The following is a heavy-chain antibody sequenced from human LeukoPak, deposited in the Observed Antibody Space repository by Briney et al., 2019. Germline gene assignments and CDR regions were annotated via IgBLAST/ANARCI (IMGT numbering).Heavy chain of an antibody. CDR2: IIPIFGTA. Sequence: ASVKVSCKASGGTFSSYAISWVRQAPGQGLEWMGGIIPIFGTANYAQKFQGRVTITADESTSTAYMELSSLRSEDTAVYYCARALGGYYYGSGSPERVRYYYYYMDVWGKGTTVTISS. V-gene: IGHV1-69*13. D-gene: IGHD3-10*01. CDR1: GGTFSSYA. J-gene: IGHJ6*03. CDR3: ARALGGYYYGSGSPERVRYYYYYMDV.